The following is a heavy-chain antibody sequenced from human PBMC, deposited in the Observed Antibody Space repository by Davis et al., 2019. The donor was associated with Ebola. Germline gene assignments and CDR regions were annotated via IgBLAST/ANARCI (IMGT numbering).Heavy chain of an antibody. D-gene: IGHD3-9*01. CDR2: ISGHGDIT. CDR3: ARSDILTGYYSVDY. V-gene: IGHV3-23*01. Sequence: GESLKISCAASGFALSSHAMSWVRQAPEKGLEWVSAISGHGDITHYADSVKGRFTISRDNSKNTLYLQMSSLRAEDTAVYYCARSDILTGYYSVDYWGQGTLVTVSS. J-gene: IGHJ4*02. CDR1: GFALSSHA.